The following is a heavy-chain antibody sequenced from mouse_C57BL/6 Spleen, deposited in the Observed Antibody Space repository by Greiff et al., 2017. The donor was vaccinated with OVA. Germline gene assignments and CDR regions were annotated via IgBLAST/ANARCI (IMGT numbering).Heavy chain of an antibody. CDR2: INPNNGGT. D-gene: IGHD1-1*01. CDR3: ARGHYGSSYRYFDV. J-gene: IGHJ1*03. Sequence: EVQLQQSGPELVKPGASVTIPCKASGYTFTDYNMDWVKQSHGKSLEWIGDINPNNGGTIYNQKFKGKATLTVDKSSSTASMELRSLTAEDTAVYYCARGHYGSSYRYFDVWGTGTTVTVSS. V-gene: IGHV1-18*01. CDR1: GYTFTDYN.